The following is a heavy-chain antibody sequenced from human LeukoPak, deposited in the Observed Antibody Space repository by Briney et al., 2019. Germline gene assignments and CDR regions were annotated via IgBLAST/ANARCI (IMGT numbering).Heavy chain of an antibody. CDR3: ARDSSRYSYEL. D-gene: IGHD5-18*01. J-gene: IGHJ4*02. CDR1: GGSISSYY. V-gene: IGHV4-59*01. CDR2: IYYSGST. Sequence: SETLSLTCAASGGSISSYYWSWIRQPPGKGLEWVGYIYYSGSTNYNPSLKSRVTISVDTSKNQFSLKLSSVTAADTAVYYCARDSSRYSYELWGQGTLVTVSS.